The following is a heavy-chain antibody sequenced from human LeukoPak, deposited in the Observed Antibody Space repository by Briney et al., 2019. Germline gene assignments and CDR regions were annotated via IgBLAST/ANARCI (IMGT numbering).Heavy chain of an antibody. CDR2: ISGFNGNT. CDR3: ARVGDYSLFYFDY. Sequence: AASVKVSCKASGGTFSSYAISWVRQAPGQGLEWMGWISGFNGNTNYAQKLQGRVTMTTDTSTTTAYMELRNLRSDDTAIYYCARVGDYSLFYFDYWGQGTLVTVSS. J-gene: IGHJ4*02. CDR1: GGTFSSYA. D-gene: IGHD4-11*01. V-gene: IGHV1-18*01.